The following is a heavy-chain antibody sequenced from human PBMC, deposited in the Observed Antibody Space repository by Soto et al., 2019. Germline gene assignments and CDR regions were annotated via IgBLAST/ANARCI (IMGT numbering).Heavy chain of an antibody. J-gene: IGHJ5*02. CDR1: GFILSGSA. Sequence: PGGSLRLSCAASGFILSGSAVHWVRQASGKGLEWVGRIKSKTNSYATAYAASVKGRFTISRDDSKNTAYLQMNSLKIEDTAVYYCTRLPNWNFRFDPWGQGTLVTVSS. CDR3: TRLPNWNFRFDP. D-gene: IGHD1-7*01. CDR2: IKSKTNSYAT. V-gene: IGHV3-73*01.